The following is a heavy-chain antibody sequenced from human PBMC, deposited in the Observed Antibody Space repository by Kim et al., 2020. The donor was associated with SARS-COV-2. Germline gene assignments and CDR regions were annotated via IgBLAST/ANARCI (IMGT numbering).Heavy chain of an antibody. V-gene: IGHV1-8*01. J-gene: IGHJ6*02. Sequence: ASVKVSCKASGYTFTTYDINWARQATGQGLEWMGWMTPKSGNTGYAQKFQGRVTMTRNTSISTAYMELSSLRSEDTAVYYCARTLGCSGGSCYYYYGMDVWGQGTTVTVSS. D-gene: IGHD2-15*01. CDR2: MTPKSGNT. CDR3: ARTLGCSGGSCYYYYGMDV. CDR1: GYTFTTYD.